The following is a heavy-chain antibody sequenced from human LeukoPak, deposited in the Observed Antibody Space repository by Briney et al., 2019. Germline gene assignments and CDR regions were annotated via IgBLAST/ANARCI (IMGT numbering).Heavy chain of an antibody. V-gene: IGHV3-21*01. CDR2: ISSSSYI. CDR3: AKESLTGVYFDY. CDR1: GFTFSSYS. Sequence: PGGSLRLSCAASGFTFSSYSMTWVRQAPGKGLEWVSSISSSSYIYYADSVKGRFTISRDNAKNSLYLQMNSLRAEDTAVYYCAKESLTGVYFDYWGQGTLVTVSS. D-gene: IGHD7-27*01. J-gene: IGHJ4*02.